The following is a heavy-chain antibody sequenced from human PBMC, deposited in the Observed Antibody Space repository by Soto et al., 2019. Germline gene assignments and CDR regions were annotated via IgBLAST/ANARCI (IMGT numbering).Heavy chain of an antibody. CDR2: IFYDGYT. J-gene: IGHJ4*02. CDR3: ARLPAAVPHY. Sequence: QVQLQESGPGLVMPSETLSLTCTVSGDSISGSPYFWGWIRQPPGKRLEWIGSIFYDGYTLYTPSLXXRVTISVDTSKNQFSLKLTSVAAADTAIYFCARLPAAVPHYWGQGILVTVSS. CDR1: GDSISGSPYF. D-gene: IGHD6-13*01. V-gene: IGHV4-39*01.